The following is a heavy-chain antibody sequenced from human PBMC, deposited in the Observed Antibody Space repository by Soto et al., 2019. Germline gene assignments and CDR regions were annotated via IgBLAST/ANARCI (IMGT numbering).Heavy chain of an antibody. CDR3: ESPKIASYNWFDP. D-gene: IGHD3-3*02. CDR1: RGSINSYY. Sequence: PSCTLSLSGTLCRGSINSYYWSWIRQPPGKGLEWIGYIYYSGSTNYNPSLKSRVTISVDTSKNQFSLKLSSVTAADTAVYYCESPKIASYNWFDPWGQGTLVTV. CDR2: IYYSGST. J-gene: IGHJ5*02. V-gene: IGHV4-59*08.